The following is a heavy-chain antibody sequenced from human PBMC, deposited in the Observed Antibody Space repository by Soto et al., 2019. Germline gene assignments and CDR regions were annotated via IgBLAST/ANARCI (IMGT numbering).Heavy chain of an antibody. Sequence: ASVKVSCKASGYTFTSYGISWVRQAPGQGLEWMGWISAYNGNTNYAQKLQGRVTMTTDTSTSTAYMELRSLRSDDTAVYYCARDEGITIFGVVIHGFDPWGQGTLVTSPQ. CDR1: GYTFTSYG. CDR2: ISAYNGNT. J-gene: IGHJ5*02. V-gene: IGHV1-18*04. CDR3: ARDEGITIFGVVIHGFDP. D-gene: IGHD3-3*01.